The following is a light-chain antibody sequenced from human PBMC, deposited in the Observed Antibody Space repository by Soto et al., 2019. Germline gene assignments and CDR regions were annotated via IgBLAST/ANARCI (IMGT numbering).Light chain of an antibody. CDR2: DAS. V-gene: IGKV3-11*01. Sequence: PGDRATLSCRASQSVSSYLAWYQQRPGQAPRLLIYDASNRATGIPARFSGSGSGTDFTLTISSLEPEDFAVYYCQHRSNWPPYTFGQGTKLEIK. CDR1: QSVSSY. CDR3: QHRSNWPPYT. J-gene: IGKJ2*01.